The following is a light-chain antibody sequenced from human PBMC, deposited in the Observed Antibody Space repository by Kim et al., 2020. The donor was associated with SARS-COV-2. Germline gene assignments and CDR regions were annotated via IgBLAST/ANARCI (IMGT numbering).Light chain of an antibody. CDR1: RSVSSL. Sequence: EIVMTQSPATLSVSPGERATLSCRASRSVSSLFAWYQQKPGQGPRLLIYGASTRATGVPDRFSGSGSGTDFTLTISSLHSEDFAVYYCEHYVIWPLTFGGRTQGDI. J-gene: IGKJ4*01. CDR3: EHYVIWPLT. V-gene: IGKV3-15*01. CDR2: GAS.